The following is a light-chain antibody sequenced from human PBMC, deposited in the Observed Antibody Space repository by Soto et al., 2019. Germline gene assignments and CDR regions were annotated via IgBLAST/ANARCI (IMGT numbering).Light chain of an antibody. Sequence: QSVLTKPASVSGSPGQSITISCTGTSSDIGGYHYVSWYQQHPGKAPKLIIYDVTNRPTTVADRFSGSKSGNSASLTISGLQAEDEADYFCGSYTSSTTLVVFGGGTKLTVL. CDR1: SSDIGGYHY. CDR2: DVT. J-gene: IGLJ2*01. V-gene: IGLV2-14*03. CDR3: GSYTSSTTLVV.